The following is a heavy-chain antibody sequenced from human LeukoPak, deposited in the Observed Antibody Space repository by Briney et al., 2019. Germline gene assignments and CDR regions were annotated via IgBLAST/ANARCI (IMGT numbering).Heavy chain of an antibody. CDR1: GYTFTGYY. CDR3: AREEDSGSYPFDY. D-gene: IGHD1-26*01. Sequence: GASVKVSCKASGYTFTGYYMHWVRQAPGQGLEWMGWINPNSGGTNYAQKFQGRVTMTRDTSISTAYMELSRLRSDDTAVYYCAREEDSGSYPFDYWGQGTLVTVSS. CDR2: INPNSGGT. J-gene: IGHJ4*02. V-gene: IGHV1-2*02.